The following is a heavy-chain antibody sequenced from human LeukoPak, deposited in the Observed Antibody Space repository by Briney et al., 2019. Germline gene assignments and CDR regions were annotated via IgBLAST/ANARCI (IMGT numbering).Heavy chain of an antibody. J-gene: IGHJ4*02. D-gene: IGHD1-26*01. Sequence: PGGSLRLSCAASGFTFSSYSMNWVRQAPGKGLEWISGISGSSDTTYYADAVKGRFTISRDNSKNTLFLQMSSLRAEDTAVYYCVKSGTFFLYYFDSWGQGTQLTVSS. CDR3: VKSGTFFLYYFDS. CDR2: ISGSSDTT. CDR1: GFTFSSYS. V-gene: IGHV3-23*01.